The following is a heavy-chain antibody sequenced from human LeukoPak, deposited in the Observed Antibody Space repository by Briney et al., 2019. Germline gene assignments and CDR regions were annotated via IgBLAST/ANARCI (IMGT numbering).Heavy chain of an antibody. CDR3: ARGRYYGSGSYRD. D-gene: IGHD3-10*01. J-gene: IGHJ4*02. Sequence: PETLSLTCAVYGGSFTGYYWSWIRRPPEEGLEWIGEINHSVGTNYNPSLKNRATISVDTSKNQCSLKLSSVTAADTAVYYCARGRYYGSGSYRDWGQGTLVTVSS. CDR2: INHSVGT. V-gene: IGHV4-34*01. CDR1: GGSFTGYY.